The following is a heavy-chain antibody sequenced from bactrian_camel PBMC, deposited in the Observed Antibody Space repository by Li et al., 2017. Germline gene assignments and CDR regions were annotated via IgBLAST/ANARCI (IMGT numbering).Heavy chain of an antibody. D-gene: IGHD5*01. CDR1: GIEYRNRC. V-gene: IGHV3S31*01. J-gene: IGHJ4*01. CDR2: ISTGGGHE. Sequence: VQLVESGGGSVQAGGSLRLSCDASGIEYRNRCMAWFRQAPGKAREGVATISTGGGHEYYADSVKDRFTISQDNGKKTLYLHMNNLKPEDTAMYYCATTRFDIRYGCRIPRKWDRAYVSGFYWGQGTQVTVS. CDR3: ATTRFDIRYGCRIPRKWDRAYVSGFY.